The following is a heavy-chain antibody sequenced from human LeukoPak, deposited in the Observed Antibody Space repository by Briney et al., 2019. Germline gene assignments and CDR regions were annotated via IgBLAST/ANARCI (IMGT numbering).Heavy chain of an antibody. V-gene: IGHV4-4*07. Sequence: SETLSLTCSVSGGSISSYYWSWIRQPAGKGLEWIGRVHRSRDTNYNPSLKSRLTMSVETSKNQISLRLRSVSAADTAVYYCARDDFEYSVHYGMDVWGQGTTVTVSS. CDR1: GGSISSYY. J-gene: IGHJ6*02. D-gene: IGHD3-9*01. CDR3: ARDDFEYSVHYGMDV. CDR2: VHRSRDT.